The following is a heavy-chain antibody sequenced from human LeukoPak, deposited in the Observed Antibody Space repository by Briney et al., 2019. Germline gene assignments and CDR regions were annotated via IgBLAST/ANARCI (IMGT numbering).Heavy chain of an antibody. D-gene: IGHD6-19*01. CDR3: ARLAGGSGWYYFDY. Sequence: GESLKISCKGSGYTFTNSWINWVRQMPGKGLEWMGRIHPSDSYTNYSPSFQGHVIISADKSISTAYLQWSSLKASDTAMYYCARLAGGSGWYYFDYWGQGTLVTVSS. CDR1: GYTFTNSW. CDR2: IHPSDSYT. V-gene: IGHV5-10-1*01. J-gene: IGHJ4*02.